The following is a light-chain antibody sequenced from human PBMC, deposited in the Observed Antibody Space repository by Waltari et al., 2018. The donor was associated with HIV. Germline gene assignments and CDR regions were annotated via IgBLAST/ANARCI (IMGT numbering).Light chain of an antibody. J-gene: IGLJ3*02. CDR3: SSYTSSVWV. CDR2: EVS. CDR1: SSDVGGYNY. Sequence: QSALTQPASVSGSPGQSITISCTGTSSDVGGYNYVSWYQQHPGKAPKLMIYEVSNRPAGVSNRFSGSKSCNTASLTISGLQAEDEADYYCSSYTSSVWVFGGGTKLTVL. V-gene: IGLV2-14*01.